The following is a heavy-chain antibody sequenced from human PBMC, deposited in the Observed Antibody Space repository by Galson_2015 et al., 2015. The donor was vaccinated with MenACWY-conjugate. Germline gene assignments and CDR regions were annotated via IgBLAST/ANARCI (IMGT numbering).Heavy chain of an antibody. Sequence: SLRLSCEASGFTFSSYWMHWVRHAPGTGLVWVSRTHRHGSSTRYVDSVKGRFTISRDNAKNTLYLQMNSLRAEDTAVYYCARDRGGSGYDFDYWGQGTLVTVSS. CDR1: GFTFSSYW. CDR2: THRHGSST. J-gene: IGHJ4*02. V-gene: IGHV3-74*01. CDR3: ARDRGGSGYDFDY. D-gene: IGHD5-12*01.